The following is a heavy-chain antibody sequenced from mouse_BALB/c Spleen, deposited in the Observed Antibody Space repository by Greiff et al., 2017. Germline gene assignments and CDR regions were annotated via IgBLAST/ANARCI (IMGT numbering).Heavy chain of an antibody. D-gene: IGHD1-1*01. Sequence: EVKLVESGAELVRPGALVKLSCKASGFNIKDYYMHWVKQRPEQGLEWIGWIDPENGNTIYDPKFQGKASITADTSSNTAYLQLSSLTSEDTAVYYCARIITTYDYWGQGTTLTVSS. CDR1: GFNIKDYY. CDR2: IDPENGNT. CDR3: ARIITTYDY. V-gene: IGHV14-1*02. J-gene: IGHJ2*01.